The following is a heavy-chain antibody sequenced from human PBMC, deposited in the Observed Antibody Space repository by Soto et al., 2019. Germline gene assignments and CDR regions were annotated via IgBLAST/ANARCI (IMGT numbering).Heavy chain of an antibody. Sequence: QVQLVQSGAEVQQPGASVKISCKASGYIFTSYVIHWVRQAPGQRLEWMGWINAGNGNTKYSQKFQGRVTITSDTSASTAYMELHSLRSEDTAVYYCARGNNCFEPLGQGTLVTVSA. CDR3: ARGNNCFEP. CDR1: GYIFTSYV. J-gene: IGHJ5*02. CDR2: INAGNGNT. V-gene: IGHV1-3*01.